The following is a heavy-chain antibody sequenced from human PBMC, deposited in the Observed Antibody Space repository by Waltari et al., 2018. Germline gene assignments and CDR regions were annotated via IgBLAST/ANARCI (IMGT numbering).Heavy chain of an antibody. J-gene: IGHJ3*02. CDR2: FSSRSSTR. CDR3: AREGDGDYPPSLSFDI. V-gene: IGHV3-48*01. Sequence: EVQLVESGGGLVQPGGSLRLYWAASGFTFIGYSMNWVRQAPGKGLEWVSYFSSRSSTRYYADSVTGRFTISRDNAKNSLYLQMNSLRAEDTAVYYCAREGDGDYPPSLSFDIWGQGTMVTVSS. CDR1: GFTFIGYS. D-gene: IGHD4-17*01.